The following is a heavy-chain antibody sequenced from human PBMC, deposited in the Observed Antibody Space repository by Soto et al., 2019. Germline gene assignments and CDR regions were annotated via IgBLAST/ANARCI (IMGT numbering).Heavy chain of an antibody. CDR3: AKDPPSGIVGVITEYYGMDV. J-gene: IGHJ6*02. CDR1: GFNFSSDV. CDR2: IIGSGGST. V-gene: IGHV3-23*01. Sequence: PGGSLSLSCAASGFNFSSDVMSWVRQGPGKGLEWVSAIIGSGGSTYYADSVKGRFTLSRDNSKNPLYLQMNSLRAEDTAVYYCAKDPPSGIVGVITEYYGMDVWGQGTTVTVSS. D-gene: IGHD1-26*01.